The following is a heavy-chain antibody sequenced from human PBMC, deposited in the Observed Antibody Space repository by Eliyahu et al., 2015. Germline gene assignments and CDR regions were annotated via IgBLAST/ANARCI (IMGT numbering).Heavy chain of an antibody. CDR2: VHYSGTT. J-gene: IGHJ5*02. D-gene: IGHD3-3*01. CDR3: ARDRYNMVAGVITGRWFDP. Sequence: QVELQQSGPEMVKASETLSLTCTVXGGSXDXYYWSWIRQPPGKGLXXIGNVHYSGTTKYNPSLKSRVTISVDRSKNQFSLKLTSATAGDTAVYYCARDRYNMVAGVITGRWFDPWGQGTRVTVSS. CDR1: GGSXDXYY. V-gene: IGHV4-59*02.